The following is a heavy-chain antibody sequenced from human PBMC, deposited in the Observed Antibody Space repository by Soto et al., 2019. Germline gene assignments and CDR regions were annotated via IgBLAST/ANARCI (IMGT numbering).Heavy chain of an antibody. CDR1: GFTFSTYG. J-gene: IGHJ6*02. CDR2: ISYDGYLK. Sequence: GGSLRLSCAASGFTFSTYGMQWVRQAPGKGLEWVAVISYDGYLKYYVDAVKGRFTVARDNSKNTPFLEMNSLRVEDTAVYFCAKDFKVSGSHYGTLNYYYGMDVWGQGTTVTVSS. D-gene: IGHD3-10*01. V-gene: IGHV3-30*18. CDR3: AKDFKVSGSHYGTLNYYYGMDV.